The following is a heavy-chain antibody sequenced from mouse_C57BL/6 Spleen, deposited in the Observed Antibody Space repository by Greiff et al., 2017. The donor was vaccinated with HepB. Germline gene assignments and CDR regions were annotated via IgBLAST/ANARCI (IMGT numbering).Heavy chain of an antibody. CDR1: GFNIKDDY. D-gene: IGHD3-2*02. Sequence: EVHLVESGAELVRPGASVKLSCTASGFNIKDDYMHWVKQRPEQGLEWIGWIDPENGDTEYASKFQGKATITADTSSNTAYLQLSSLTSEDTAVYYCTTSSAAYWGQGTLVTVSA. V-gene: IGHV14-4*01. CDR3: TTSSAAY. CDR2: IDPENGDT. J-gene: IGHJ3*01.